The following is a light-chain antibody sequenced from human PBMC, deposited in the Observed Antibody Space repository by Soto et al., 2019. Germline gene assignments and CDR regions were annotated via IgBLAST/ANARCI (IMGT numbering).Light chain of an antibody. V-gene: IGKV1-5*03. Sequence: DIQMTQSPSTLSASVGDRVTITCRASQSISSWLAWYQQKPGKAPKLLIYKASSLDSGVPSRFSGSGSGTEFTITISRLQHDDVANYYHQHYNTLHTFGQGTKLEIK. J-gene: IGKJ2*01. CDR1: QSISSW. CDR2: KAS. CDR3: QHYNTLHT.